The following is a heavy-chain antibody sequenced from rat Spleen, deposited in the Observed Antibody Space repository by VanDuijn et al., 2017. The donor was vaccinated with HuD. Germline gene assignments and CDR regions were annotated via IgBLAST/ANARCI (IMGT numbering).Heavy chain of an antibody. CDR2: ISTSGGST. Sequence: EVQLVESGGGLVQPGRSMKLSCAASGFTFSSFPMAWVRQAPTKGLEWVATISTSGGSTYYRDSVKGRFTISRDNAKSTLYLQMNSLRSEDTATYYCTRKLPGYTDYFDYWGQGVMVTVSS. CDR3: TRKLPGYTDYFDY. J-gene: IGHJ2*01. D-gene: IGHD1-4*01. CDR1: GFTFSSFP. V-gene: IGHV5-46*01.